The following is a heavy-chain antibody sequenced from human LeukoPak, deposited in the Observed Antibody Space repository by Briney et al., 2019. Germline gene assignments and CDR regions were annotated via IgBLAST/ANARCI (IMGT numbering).Heavy chain of an antibody. J-gene: IGHJ1*01. CDR2: ISGSGGST. CDR1: GFTFSSYA. D-gene: IGHD3-10*01. V-gene: IGHV3-23*01. CDR3: AKSSGLYYYGSGSYSRPEYFQH. Sequence: GGSLRLSCAASGFTFSSYAMSWVRQAPGKGLEWVSAISGSGGSTYYADSVKGRFTISRDNSKNTLYLQMNSLRAEDTAVYYCAKSSGLYYYGSGSYSRPEYFQHWGQGTLVTVSS.